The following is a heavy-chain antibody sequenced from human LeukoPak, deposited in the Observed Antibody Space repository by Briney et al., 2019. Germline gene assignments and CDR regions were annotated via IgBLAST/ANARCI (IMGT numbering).Heavy chain of an antibody. J-gene: IGHJ6*03. Sequence: GGSLRLSCAASGFTFSSYWMHWVRQAPGKGLVWVSRINSDGSSTSYADSVKGRFTISRDNAKDTLYLQMNSLRAEDTAVYYCARDERLGKLSAYYYYMDVWGKGTTVTVSS. CDR1: GFTFSSYW. D-gene: IGHD3-16*02. CDR2: INSDGSST. CDR3: ARDERLGKLSAYYYYMDV. V-gene: IGHV3-74*01.